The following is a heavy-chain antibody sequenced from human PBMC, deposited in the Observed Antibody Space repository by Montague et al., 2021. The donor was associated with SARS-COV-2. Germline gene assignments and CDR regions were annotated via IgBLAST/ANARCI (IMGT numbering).Heavy chain of an antibody. J-gene: IGHJ5*02. D-gene: IGHD6-13*01. Sequence: SETLSLTCAVSGGSFSGFYWSWVRQSPGEGLEWIGEINRSGSINYNPSLKSRVTILVDASKNQFSLKLSSVTAADTAVYYCARQRGSSSWYDGGNWFDPWGQGTLVTVSS. CDR1: GGSFSGFY. V-gene: IGHV4-34*01. CDR3: ARQRGSSSWYDGGNWFDP. CDR2: INRSGSI.